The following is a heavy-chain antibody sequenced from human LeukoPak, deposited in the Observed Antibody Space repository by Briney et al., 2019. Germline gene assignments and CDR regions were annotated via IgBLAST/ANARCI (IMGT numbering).Heavy chain of an antibody. D-gene: IGHD3-22*01. J-gene: IGHJ3*02. V-gene: IGHV4-34*01. CDR1: GGSFSGYY. Sequence: SETLSLTCAGYGGSFSGYYWSWIRQPPGKGLEWIGEINHSGSTNYNPSLKSRVTISVDTSKNQFSLKLSSVTAADTAVYYCASDYYDSSGYYGNLDAFDIWGQGTMVTVSS. CDR3: ASDYYDSSGYYGNLDAFDI. CDR2: INHSGST.